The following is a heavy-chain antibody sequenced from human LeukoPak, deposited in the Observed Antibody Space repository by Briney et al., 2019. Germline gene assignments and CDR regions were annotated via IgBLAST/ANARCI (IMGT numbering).Heavy chain of an antibody. V-gene: IGHV1-8*01. J-gene: IGHJ6*03. Sequence: ASVKVSCKASGYTFTSYDINWVRQATGQGLEWMGWMNPNSGNTGYAQKFQGRVTMTRNTSISTAYMELSSLRSEDTAVYYCARETVAGIYYYMDVWGKGTTVTVSS. CDR3: ARETVAGIYYYMDV. CDR1: GYTFTSYD. D-gene: IGHD1-1*01. CDR2: MNPNSGNT.